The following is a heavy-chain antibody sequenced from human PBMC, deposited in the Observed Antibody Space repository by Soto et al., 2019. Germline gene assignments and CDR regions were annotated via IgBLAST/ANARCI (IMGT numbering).Heavy chain of an antibody. CDR1: GFTFRSYS. V-gene: IGHV3-48*02. D-gene: IGHD2-15*01. CDR3: AREGWPLLQTGMDV. CDR2: ISSSNRTI. Sequence: EVLLVESGGGLKQPGGSLRLSCAASGFTFRSYSMNWVRQAPGKGLEWVSYISSSNRTINYADSVKGRFIISRDNAKNSLYLQMHSLRDEDTAVYYCAREGWPLLQTGMDVWGQGTTVTLSS. J-gene: IGHJ6*02.